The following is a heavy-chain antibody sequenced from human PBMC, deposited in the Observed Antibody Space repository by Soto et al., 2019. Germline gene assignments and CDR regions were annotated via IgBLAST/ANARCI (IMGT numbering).Heavy chain of an antibody. V-gene: IGHV3-33*01. D-gene: IGHD3-10*01. J-gene: IGHJ6*04. Sequence: PVGSLRLSCAASGFTFSSYGMHWVRQAPGKGLEWVAVIWYDGSNKYYADSVKGRFTISRDNSKNTLYLQMNSLRAEDTAVYYCARSRRGYYYYYGMDVWGKGTTVTVSS. CDR1: GFTFSSYG. CDR3: ARSRRGYYYYYGMDV. CDR2: IWYDGSNK.